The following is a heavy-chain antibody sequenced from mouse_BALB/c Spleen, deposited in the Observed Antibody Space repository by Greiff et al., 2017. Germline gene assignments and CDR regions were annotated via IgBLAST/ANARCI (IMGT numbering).Heavy chain of an antibody. Sequence: QVQLKESGPELVKPGASVKISCKASGYAFSSSWMNWVKQRPGQGLEWIGRIYPGDGDTNYNGKFKGKATLTADKSSSTAYMQLSSLTSVDSAVYFCAREYGNPYYFDYWGQGTTLTVSS. D-gene: IGHD2-10*02. CDR2: IYPGDGDT. J-gene: IGHJ2*01. V-gene: IGHV1-82*01. CDR1: GYAFSSSW. CDR3: AREYGNPYYFDY.